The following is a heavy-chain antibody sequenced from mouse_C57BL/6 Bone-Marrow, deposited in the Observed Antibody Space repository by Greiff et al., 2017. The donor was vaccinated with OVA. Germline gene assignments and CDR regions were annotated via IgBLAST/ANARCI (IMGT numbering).Heavy chain of an antibody. CDR3: AYGNYVFDD. J-gene: IGHJ2*01. D-gene: IGHD2-1*01. CDR1: GYTFTSYG. Sequence: QVQLQQSGAELARPGASVKLSCKASGYTFTSYGISWVKQRTGQGLEWIGEIYPRSGNTYYNEKFKGKATLTADKSSRKAYIELRSLTSEDSAVYFCAYGNYVFDDWGQGTTLTVSS. CDR2: IYPRSGNT. V-gene: IGHV1-81*01.